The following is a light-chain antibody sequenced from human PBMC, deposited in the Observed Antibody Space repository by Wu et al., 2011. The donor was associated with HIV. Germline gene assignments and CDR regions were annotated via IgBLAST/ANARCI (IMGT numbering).Light chain of an antibody. V-gene: IGKV3-20*01. CDR2: GAS. J-gene: IGKJ4*01. CDR1: QSVSSSY. Sequence: CRASQSVSSSYLAWYQQKPGQAPRLLIYGASSRATGIPDRFSGSGSGTDFTLTVSRLEPEDFVMYYCQQYGSSPLTFGGGTKVEI. CDR3: QQYGSSPLT.